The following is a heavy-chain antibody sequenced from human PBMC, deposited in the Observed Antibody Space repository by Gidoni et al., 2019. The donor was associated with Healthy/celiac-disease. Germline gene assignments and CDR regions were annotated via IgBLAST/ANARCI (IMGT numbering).Heavy chain of an antibody. J-gene: IGHJ4*02. Sequence: EVQLVQSGAEVKKPGESLKISCKGSGYSFTSYWIGWVRQMHGKGLAWMGIIYPGDSDTRYSPSFQGQVTISADKSISTAYLQWSSLKASDTAMYYCARHCPYCDSSGYCFDYWGQGTLVTVSS. D-gene: IGHD3-22*01. CDR2: IYPGDSDT. CDR3: ARHCPYCDSSGYCFDY. CDR1: GYSFTSYW. V-gene: IGHV5-51*01.